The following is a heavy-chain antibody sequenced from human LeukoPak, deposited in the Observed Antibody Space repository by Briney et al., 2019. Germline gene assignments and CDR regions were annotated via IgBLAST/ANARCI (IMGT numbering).Heavy chain of an antibody. V-gene: IGHV3-23*01. CDR3: AKGPNLGATLNY. CDR2: ISGSGGST. D-gene: IGHD1-26*01. Sequence: PGGSLRLSSAASGFTFSRYAMSWVRQAPGQGLEWVSAISGSGGSTYYADSVKGRFTISRDNSKNTLYLQMNSLRAEDTAVYYCAKGPNLGATLNYWGQVTLVTVSS. J-gene: IGHJ4*02. CDR1: GFTFSRYA.